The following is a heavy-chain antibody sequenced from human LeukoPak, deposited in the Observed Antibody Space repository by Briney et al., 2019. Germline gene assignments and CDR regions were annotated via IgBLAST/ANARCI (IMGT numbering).Heavy chain of an antibody. J-gene: IGHJ4*02. CDR1: GYTFTGYY. D-gene: IGHD3-22*01. CDR2: INPNSGGT. CDR3: ARGPYYYDSSGYYDY. Sequence: ASVKVSCKASGYTFTGYYMHWVRQAPGQGLEWMGWINPNSGGTNYAQKFQGRVNMTRDTSISTAYMELSRLRSDDTAVYYCARGPYYYDSSGYYDYWGQGTLVTVSS. V-gene: IGHV1-2*02.